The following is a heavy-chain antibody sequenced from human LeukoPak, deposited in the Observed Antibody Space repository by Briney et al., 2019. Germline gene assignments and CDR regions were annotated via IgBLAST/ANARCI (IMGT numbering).Heavy chain of an antibody. D-gene: IGHD3-16*01. J-gene: IGHJ4*02. CDR2: IYTSGST. Sequence: SETLSLTCTVSGGSISSGDYYWSWIRQPAGKVLEWIGRIYTSGSTNYNPSLKSRVTISVDTSKNQFSLKLSSVTAADTAVYYCARDRLGGDFDYWGQGTLVTVSS. CDR1: GGSISSGDYY. CDR3: ARDRLGGDFDY. V-gene: IGHV4-61*02.